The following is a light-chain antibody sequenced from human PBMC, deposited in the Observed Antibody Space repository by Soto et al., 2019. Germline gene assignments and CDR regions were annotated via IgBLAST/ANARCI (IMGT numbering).Light chain of an antibody. J-gene: IGKJ1*01. Sequence: EIVMTQSPAPLSVSPGERATLSCRASQSVSSNLAWYQQKPCQAPRLLIYGASTRATGIPARFSGSGSETEFTLTISRLQSEDFADYYCQQYNNWPPWTFGQGTKVEIK. V-gene: IGKV3-15*01. CDR1: QSVSSN. CDR3: QQYNNWPPWT. CDR2: GAS.